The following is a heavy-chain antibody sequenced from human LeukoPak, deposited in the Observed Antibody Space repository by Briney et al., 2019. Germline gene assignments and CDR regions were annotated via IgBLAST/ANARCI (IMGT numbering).Heavy chain of an antibody. D-gene: IGHD6-13*01. Sequence: RPGGSLRLSCAASGFTFDDYGMSWVRQAPGKGLEWVSGINWNGGSTGYADSVKGRFTISRDNAKNSLYLQMNSLRAEDTAVYYCARAFQELPQLYYYYYMDVWGKGTTVTASS. CDR1: GFTFDDYG. CDR2: INWNGGST. CDR3: ARAFQELPQLYYYYYMDV. J-gene: IGHJ6*03. V-gene: IGHV3-20*04.